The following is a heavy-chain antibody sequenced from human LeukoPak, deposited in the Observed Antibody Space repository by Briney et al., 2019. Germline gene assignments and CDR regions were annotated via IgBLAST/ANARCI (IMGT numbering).Heavy chain of an antibody. CDR1: GFTFSSYA. CDR3: ARDQLFHFDY. D-gene: IGHD5-24*01. V-gene: IGHV3-48*04. CDR2: ISSSGSTI. J-gene: IGHJ4*02. Sequence: PGGSLRLSCAASGFTFSSYAMSWVRQAPGKGLEWVSYISSSGSTIYYADSVKGRFTISRDNAKNSLYLQMNSLRAEDTAVYYCARDQLFHFDYWGQGTLVTVSS.